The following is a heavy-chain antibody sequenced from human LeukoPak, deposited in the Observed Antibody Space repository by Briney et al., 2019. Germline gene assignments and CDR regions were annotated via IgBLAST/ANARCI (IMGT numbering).Heavy chain of an antibody. CDR1: GFTFSSYA. Sequence: GGSLRLSCAASGFTFSSYAMHWVRQAPGKGLEYVSAISSNGGSTYYANSVKGRFTISRDNSKNTLYLQMGSLRAEDMAVYYCALSGPTVYFDYWGQGTLVTVSS. J-gene: IGHJ4*02. CDR3: ALSGPTVYFDY. V-gene: IGHV3-64*01. CDR2: ISSNGGST. D-gene: IGHD4-17*01.